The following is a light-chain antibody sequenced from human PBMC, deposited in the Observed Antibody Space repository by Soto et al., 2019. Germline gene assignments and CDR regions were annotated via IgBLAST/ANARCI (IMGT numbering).Light chain of an antibody. Sequence: QSVLTQPPSVSGAPGQRVTIACTGSSSNIGAGYDVHWYQQIPGTAPKLLIYGNSDRPSGVPDRFSGSKSGTSASLAITGLQAADEADYSCQSHDGSLRGAVFGGGTKLTVL. J-gene: IGLJ2*01. CDR2: GNS. CDR3: QSHDGSLRGAV. V-gene: IGLV1-40*01. CDR1: SSNIGAGYD.